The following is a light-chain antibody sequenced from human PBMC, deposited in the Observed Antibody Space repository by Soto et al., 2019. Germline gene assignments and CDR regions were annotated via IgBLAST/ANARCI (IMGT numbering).Light chain of an antibody. Sequence: QSALTQPASVSGSPGQSITISCTGTSSDVGGYNYVSWYQQHPGKAPKLMIYEVSNRPSGVSNRFSGSKSGNTASLTISGLQAEDEADDYCSSYTSSSTWVFGTGTKLTVL. CDR2: EVS. J-gene: IGLJ1*01. CDR1: SSDVGGYNY. CDR3: SSYTSSSTWV. V-gene: IGLV2-14*01.